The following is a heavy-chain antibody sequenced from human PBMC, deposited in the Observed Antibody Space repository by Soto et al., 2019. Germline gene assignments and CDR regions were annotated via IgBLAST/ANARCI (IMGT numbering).Heavy chain of an antibody. CDR3: ARNPSGLYAIHAAFDI. J-gene: IGHJ3*02. D-gene: IGHD2-8*01. CDR1: GFTFSIYS. V-gene: IGHV3-21*01. Sequence: GGSLRLSCAASGFTFSIYSMNWVRHAPGKGLEWVSSISSSSSYIYYADSVKGRFTISRDNAKNSLYLQMNSLRAEDTAVYYCARNPSGLYAIHAAFDIWGQGTMVTVSS. CDR2: ISSSSSYI.